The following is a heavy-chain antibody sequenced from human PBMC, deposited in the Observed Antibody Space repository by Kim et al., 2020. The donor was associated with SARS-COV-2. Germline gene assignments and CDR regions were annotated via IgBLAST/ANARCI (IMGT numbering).Heavy chain of an antibody. CDR3: ARSEETRGLDI. Sequence: GGSLRLSCAASGFTFSRYSINWVRQAPGKGLEWVSSISSSSSYIYYADSLKGRFTISRDNAKNSLYLQMSSLRAEDTAVYYCARSEETRGLDIWGQGTMVTVSS. V-gene: IGHV3-21*01. D-gene: IGHD3-10*01. CDR2: ISSSSSYI. CDR1: GFTFSRYS. J-gene: IGHJ3*02.